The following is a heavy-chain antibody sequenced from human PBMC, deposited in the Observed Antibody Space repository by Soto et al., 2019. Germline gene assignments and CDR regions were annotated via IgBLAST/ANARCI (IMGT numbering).Heavy chain of an antibody. D-gene: IGHD3-16*01. CDR2: ISSSSSYI. J-gene: IGHJ3*02. Sequence: PGGSLRLSCAASGFTFSSYSMNWVRQAPGKGLEWVSSISSSSSYIYYADSVKGRFTISRDNAKNSLYLQMNSLRAEDTAVYYCARDHPSRGIDAFDIWGQGTVVTVSS. CDR1: GFTFSSYS. CDR3: ARDHPSRGIDAFDI. V-gene: IGHV3-21*01.